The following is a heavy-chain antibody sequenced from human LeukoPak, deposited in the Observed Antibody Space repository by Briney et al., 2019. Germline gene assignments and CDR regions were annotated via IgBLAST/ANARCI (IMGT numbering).Heavy chain of an antibody. V-gene: IGHV4-59*01. D-gene: IGHD4-17*01. CDR3: ARGYGYFDF. CDR1: GGSITNYY. CDR2: IYSSGST. Sequence: SETLSLTCTVSGGSITNYYWTCIRQPPGKGLEWIGYIYSSGSTNYNPSLKSRVTISIDTSKNQFSLKLSSVTAADTAVYYCARGYGYFDFWGQGTQVTVSS. J-gene: IGHJ4*02.